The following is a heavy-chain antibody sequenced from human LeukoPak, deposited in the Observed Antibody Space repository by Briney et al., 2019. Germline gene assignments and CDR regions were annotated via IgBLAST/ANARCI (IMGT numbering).Heavy chain of an antibody. V-gene: IGHV4-34*01. D-gene: IGHD1-1*01. Sequence: PSGTLSLTCAVYGGSFSDYYWSWFRQPPGKGLEWIGEIYPSGATFYNPSLKSRVTVSKDTSKSQFSLNLRFVTAADTALYYCAGYHNWFLNDHWGQGTLVTVSS. CDR1: GGSFSDYY. J-gene: IGHJ4*02. CDR3: AGYHNWFLNDH. CDR2: IYPSGAT.